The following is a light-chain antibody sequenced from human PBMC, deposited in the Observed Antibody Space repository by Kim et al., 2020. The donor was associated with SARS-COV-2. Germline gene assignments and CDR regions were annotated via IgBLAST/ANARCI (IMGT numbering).Light chain of an antibody. J-gene: IGKJ2*01. Sequence: SVSHGEKVTITCRASESMGSSLHWFQLKPDQSPKLLVKYTSQSISGVPSRFRGSGSGTDFTLTINSLETEDAATYYCHQSHSLPYTFGQGTKLEIK. CDR3: HQSHSLPYT. V-gene: IGKV6-21*02. CDR2: YTS. CDR1: ESMGSS.